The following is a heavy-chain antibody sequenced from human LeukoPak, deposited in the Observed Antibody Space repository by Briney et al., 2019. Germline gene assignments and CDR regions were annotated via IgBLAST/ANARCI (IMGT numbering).Heavy chain of an antibody. Sequence: PGGSLRLSCAASGFTFNNYGMHWVRQAPGKGLEWVAFIRYNGNNQYYADSVKGRFTISRDNSKNTLYLQMNSLKGDDTAVYYCAKEGDYYGSGSYRDGFDIWGQGTRATVSS. V-gene: IGHV3-30*02. CDR2: IRYNGNNQ. CDR1: GFTFNNYG. D-gene: IGHD3-10*01. CDR3: AKEGDYYGSGSYRDGFDI. J-gene: IGHJ3*02.